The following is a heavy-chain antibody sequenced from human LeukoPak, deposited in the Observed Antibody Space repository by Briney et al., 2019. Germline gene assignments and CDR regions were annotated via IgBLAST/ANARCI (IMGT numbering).Heavy chain of an antibody. Sequence: GGSLRLSCAASGFTFSSYAMLWVRQAPGKGLEWVAVISYDGSNKYYADSVKGRFTISRDNSKNTLYLQMNSLRAEDTAVYYCARERLWFGELLFYFDYWGQGTLVTVSS. V-gene: IGHV3-30*04. CDR2: ISYDGSNK. D-gene: IGHD3-10*01. CDR3: ARERLWFGELLFYFDY. CDR1: GFTFSSYA. J-gene: IGHJ4*02.